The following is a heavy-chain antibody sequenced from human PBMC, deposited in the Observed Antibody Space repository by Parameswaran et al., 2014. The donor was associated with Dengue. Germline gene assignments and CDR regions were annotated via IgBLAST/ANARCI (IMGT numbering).Heavy chain of an antibody. CDR2: ISSSGSTI. V-gene: IGHV3-11*04. Sequence: VRQMPGKGLEWVSYISSSGSTIYYADSVKGRFTISRDNAKNSLYLQMNSLRAEDTAVYYCARDRWGSSSGFDYWGQGTLVTVSS. CDR3: ARDRWGSSSGFDY. J-gene: IGHJ4*02. D-gene: IGHD6-6*01.